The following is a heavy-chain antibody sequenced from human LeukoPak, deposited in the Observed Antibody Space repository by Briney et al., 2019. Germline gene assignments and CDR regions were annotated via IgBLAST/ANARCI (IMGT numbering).Heavy chain of an antibody. CDR3: ASVGPYLYFDL. V-gene: IGHV3-7*01. Sequence: GGSLRLSCAASGFTFSRYWMTWVRQAPGKGLEWVANIKQDGSEKYYVDTVKGRFTISRDNAKNSLYLQMNSLRAEDTAVYYCASVGPYLYFDLWGRGTLVTVSS. CDR1: GFTFSRYW. D-gene: IGHD2-15*01. J-gene: IGHJ2*01. CDR2: IKQDGSEK.